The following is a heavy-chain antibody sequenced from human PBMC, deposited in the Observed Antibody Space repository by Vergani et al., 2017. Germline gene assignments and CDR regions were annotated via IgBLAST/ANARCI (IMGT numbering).Heavy chain of an antibody. CDR1: GGSISSYY. V-gene: IGHV4-59*01. CDR3: ARAYCSGGSCYSDAFDI. D-gene: IGHD2-15*01. Sequence: QVQLQESGPGLVKPSETLSLTCTVSGGSISSYYWSWIRQPPGKGLEWIGYIYYSGSTNYNPSLKSRVTISVDTSKNQFSLKLSSVTAADTAVYYCARAYCSGGSCYSDAFDIWGQGTMVTVSS. J-gene: IGHJ3*02. CDR2: IYYSGST.